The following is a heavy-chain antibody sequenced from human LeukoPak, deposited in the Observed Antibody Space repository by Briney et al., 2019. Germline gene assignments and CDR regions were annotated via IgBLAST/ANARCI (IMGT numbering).Heavy chain of an antibody. V-gene: IGHV1-69*06. CDR2: IIPIFGTA. CDR1: GGTFSSYA. CDR3: ASGRPKYDYVWGSYRYYFDY. J-gene: IGHJ4*02. D-gene: IGHD3-16*02. Sequence: ASVKVSGKASGGTFSSYAISWVRQAPGQGLEWMGGIIPIFGTANYAQKFQGRVTITADKSTSTAYMELSSLRSEDTAVYYCASGRPKYDYVWGSYRYYFDYWGQGTLVTVSS.